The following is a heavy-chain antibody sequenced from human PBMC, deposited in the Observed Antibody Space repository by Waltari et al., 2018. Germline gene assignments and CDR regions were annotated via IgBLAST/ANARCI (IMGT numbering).Heavy chain of an antibody. J-gene: IGHJ6*02. D-gene: IGHD4-17*01. CDR3: ARDVPTVTTLNYGMDV. Sequence: EVHLVESGGGLVQPGGSLRLSCAASGFTFRRYEMNWVRQAPGKGLVWVPDMSISGSTVYYADSVEGRFSISRDNAKNSLYLQMNSLRAEDTAVYYCARDVPTVTTLNYGMDVWGQGTTVTVSS. CDR2: MSISGSTV. V-gene: IGHV3-48*03. CDR1: GFTFRRYE.